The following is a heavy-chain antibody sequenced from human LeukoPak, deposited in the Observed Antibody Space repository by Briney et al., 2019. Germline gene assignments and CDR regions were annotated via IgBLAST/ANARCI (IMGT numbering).Heavy chain of an antibody. Sequence: GASVKVSCKASGYTFTSYYMHWVRQAPGQGLEWMGIINPSGGSTDYAQKFQGRVTMTRDMSTSTAYMELSSLRSADTAVYYCARDNYGDYGGAFDIWGQGTMVTVSS. V-gene: IGHV1-46*01. CDR2: INPSGGST. J-gene: IGHJ3*02. D-gene: IGHD4-17*01. CDR3: ARDNYGDYGGAFDI. CDR1: GYTFTSYY.